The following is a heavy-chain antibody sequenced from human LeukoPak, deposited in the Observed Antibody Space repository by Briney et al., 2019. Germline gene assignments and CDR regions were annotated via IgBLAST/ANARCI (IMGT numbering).Heavy chain of an antibody. CDR3: ASEGDSSGYYYYFDY. Sequence: GASLKGSCKASVYTFTGYYMHWVRQAPGQGLEWMGWINPNSGGTNYAQKFQGRVTMTRDTSISTAYMELSRLRSDDTAVYYCASEGDSSGYYYYFDYWGQGTLVTVSS. J-gene: IGHJ4*02. CDR2: INPNSGGT. V-gene: IGHV1-2*02. D-gene: IGHD3-22*01. CDR1: VYTFTGYY.